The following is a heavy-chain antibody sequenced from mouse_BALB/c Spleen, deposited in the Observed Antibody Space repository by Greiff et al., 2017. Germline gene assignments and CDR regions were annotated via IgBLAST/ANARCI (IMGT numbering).Heavy chain of an antibody. CDR3: ARCGPYYGNYEGDYAMDY. CDR2: INPGSGRT. D-gene: IGHD2-1*01. Sequence: QVQLQQSGAELVRPGTSVKVSCKASGYAFTNYLIEWVKQRPGQGLEWIGVINPGSGRTNYNEKFKGKATLTADKSSSTAYMQLSSLTSDDSAVYFCARCGPYYGNYEGDYAMDYWGQGTSVTVSS. J-gene: IGHJ4*01. CDR1: GYAFTNYL. V-gene: IGHV1-54*01.